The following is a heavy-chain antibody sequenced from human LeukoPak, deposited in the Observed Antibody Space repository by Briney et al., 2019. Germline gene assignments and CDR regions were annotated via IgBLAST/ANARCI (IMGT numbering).Heavy chain of an antibody. J-gene: IGHJ3*02. CDR2: ISSSSSYT. Sequence: PGGSLRLSCAASGFTFSDYYMSWIRQAPGKGLEWVSYISSSSSYTNYADSVKGRFTISRDNAKNSLYLQMNSLRAEDTAVYYCAREGLAYDFWSGPDAFDIWGQGTMVTVSS. D-gene: IGHD3-3*01. CDR1: GFTFSDYY. V-gene: IGHV3-11*06. CDR3: AREGLAYDFWSGPDAFDI.